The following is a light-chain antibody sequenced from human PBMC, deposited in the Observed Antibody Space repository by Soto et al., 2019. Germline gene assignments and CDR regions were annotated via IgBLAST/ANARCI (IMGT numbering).Light chain of an antibody. Sequence: QSVLTQPASVSGSPGQSITISCTGTSSEVGSYNLVSWSQQHPGKAPKLMIYEVNKRPSGVSNRFSGSKSGNTASLTISGLQAEDEADYYCCSYAGSSTFYVFGTGTKVTVL. CDR1: SSEVGSYNL. V-gene: IGLV2-23*02. J-gene: IGLJ1*01. CDR2: EVN. CDR3: CSYAGSSTFYV.